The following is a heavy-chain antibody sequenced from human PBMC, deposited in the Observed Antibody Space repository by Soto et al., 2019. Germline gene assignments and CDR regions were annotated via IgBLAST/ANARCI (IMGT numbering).Heavy chain of an antibody. V-gene: IGHV1-69*01. Sequence: QVQLVQSGAEVKKPGSSVKVSCKASGGTFSSYAISWVRQAPGQGLEWMGGIIPIFGTANYAQKLQGRVTITADESTSTAYMEMSSLRSEDTAVYYCARMEYDSSGYYEKAFDIWGQGTMVTVSS. J-gene: IGHJ3*02. CDR2: IIPIFGTA. CDR3: ARMEYDSSGYYEKAFDI. CDR1: GGTFSSYA. D-gene: IGHD3-22*01.